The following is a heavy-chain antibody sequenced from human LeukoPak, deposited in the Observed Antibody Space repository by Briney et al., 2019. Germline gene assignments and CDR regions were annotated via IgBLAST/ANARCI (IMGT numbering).Heavy chain of an antibody. Sequence: GGSLRLSCTASGCIFGDFAMNWVRQAPGKGLEWVGFIRSKAYGGTPEYAASVKGRFTISRDDSKNLAYLQMNSLRIEDTGVYSCTRSDAGSIRLGHWGQGTLVTVSS. D-gene: IGHD2/OR15-2a*01. V-gene: IGHV3-49*04. CDR2: IRSKAYGGTP. CDR1: GCIFGDFA. CDR3: TRSDAGSIRLGH. J-gene: IGHJ4*02.